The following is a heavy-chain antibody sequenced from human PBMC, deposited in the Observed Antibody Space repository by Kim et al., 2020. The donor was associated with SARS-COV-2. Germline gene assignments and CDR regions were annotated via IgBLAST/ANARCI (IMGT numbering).Heavy chain of an antibody. CDR3: AKVDEEFEN. Sequence: SETLSLTCSVSGGSVISSTHYWAWVRQPPGEGLEWIGSITHNGKTWYDPSLKSRVSISIDTSNNQFFLRLTSVTAADTAMYFCAKVDEEFENWGQGTLVT. J-gene: IGHJ4*02. V-gene: IGHV4-39*07. CDR2: ITHNGKT. CDR1: GGSVISSTHY.